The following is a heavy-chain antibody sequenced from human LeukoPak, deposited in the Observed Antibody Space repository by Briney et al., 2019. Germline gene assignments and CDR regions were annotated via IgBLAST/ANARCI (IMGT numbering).Heavy chain of an antibody. J-gene: IGHJ3*02. CDR3: ARHVSPIVVVVAATDDAFDI. CDR2: IYYSGST. V-gene: IGHV4-39*01. D-gene: IGHD2-15*01. CDR1: GGSISSSSYY. Sequence: SETLSLTCIVSGGSISSSSYYWGWIRQPPGKGLEWIGSIYYSGSTSYNPSLKSRVTISVDTSENQLSLRLSSVTAADTAVYYCARHVSPIVVVVAATDDAFDIWGQGTMVTVSS.